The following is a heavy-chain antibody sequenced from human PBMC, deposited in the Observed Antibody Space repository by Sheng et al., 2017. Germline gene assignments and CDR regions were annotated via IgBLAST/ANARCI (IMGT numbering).Heavy chain of an antibody. D-gene: IGHD6-13*01. CDR1: GFTFSSYA. J-gene: IGHJ4*02. Sequence: EVQLVESGGGLLQPGGSLRLSCAASGFTFSSYAMSWVRQAPGKGLEWVSTISGSGDSTYYADSVRGRFTVSRDNSKNTLYVRMNSLRAEDTAVFYCAKGSDTSTWDLDSWGQGTLVTVSS. CDR2: ISGSGDST. V-gene: IGHV3-23*04. CDR3: AKGSDTSTWDLDS.